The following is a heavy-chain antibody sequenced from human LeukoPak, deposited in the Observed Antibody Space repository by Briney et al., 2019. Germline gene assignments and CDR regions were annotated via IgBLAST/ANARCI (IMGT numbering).Heavy chain of an antibody. D-gene: IGHD2-2*01. V-gene: IGHV3-20*04. J-gene: IGHJ4*02. CDR1: GFTFDDYG. CDR2: INWNGGST. Sequence: PGGSLRLSCAASGFTFDDYGMSWVRQAPGKGLEWVSGINWNGGSTGYADSVMGRFTISRDNAKNSLYLQMNSLRAEDTALYYCARLGYCSSTSCYDDWGQGTLVTVSS. CDR3: ARLGYCSSTSCYDD.